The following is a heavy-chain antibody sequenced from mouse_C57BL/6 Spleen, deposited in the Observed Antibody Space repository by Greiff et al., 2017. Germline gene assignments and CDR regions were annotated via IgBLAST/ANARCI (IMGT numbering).Heavy chain of an antibody. Sequence: QVQLQQSGAELVKPGASVTISCKASGYAFSSYWMHWVKQRPGKGLAWIGQIYTGDGDTTYNGKLKGKAPLTADKSSSTAYMQHSSLTTDDSAVYFCAIRDYDENFYFDYWGQGTTLTVSS. CDR1: GYAFSSYW. J-gene: IGHJ2*01. D-gene: IGHD2-4*01. CDR2: IYTGDGDT. V-gene: IGHV1-80*01. CDR3: AIRDYDENFYFDY.